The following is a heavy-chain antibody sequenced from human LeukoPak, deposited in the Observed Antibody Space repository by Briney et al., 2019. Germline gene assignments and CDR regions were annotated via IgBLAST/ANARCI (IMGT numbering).Heavy chain of an antibody. J-gene: IGHJ4*02. D-gene: IGHD2-15*01. CDR3: ARDGYCSGGCCYFLAPFDY. CDR2: ISAYNGNT. V-gene: IGHV1-18*01. CDR1: GYTFTSYG. Sequence: GASVKVSCKASGYTFTSYGISWVRQTPGQGLEWMGWISAYNGNTNYAQKLQGRVTMTTDTSTSTAYMELRSLRSDDTAVYYCARDGYCSGGCCYFLAPFDYWGQGTLVTVSS.